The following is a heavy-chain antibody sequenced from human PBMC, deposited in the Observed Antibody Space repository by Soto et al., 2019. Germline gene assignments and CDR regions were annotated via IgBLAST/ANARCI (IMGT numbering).Heavy chain of an antibody. CDR2: IYYSGST. V-gene: IGHV4-59*08. CDR1: GGSISSYY. J-gene: IGHJ4*02. CDR3: ARRYGTTFDY. D-gene: IGHD1-1*01. Sequence: QVQLQESGPGLVKPSETLSLTCTVSGGSISSYYWSWIRQPPGKGLEWIGYIYYSGSTNYNPALKSRATISVYTSKNQFSLQLSSVTAADTAVYYCARRYGTTFDYWGQGTLVTVSS.